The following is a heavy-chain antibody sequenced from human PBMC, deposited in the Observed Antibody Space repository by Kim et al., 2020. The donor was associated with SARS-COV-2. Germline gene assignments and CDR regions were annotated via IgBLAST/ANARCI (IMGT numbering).Heavy chain of an antibody. CDR3: AKDRVPPNGYFDWFPYTGMDV. V-gene: IGHV3-23*01. J-gene: IGHJ6*02. CDR2: ISGSGGST. D-gene: IGHD3-9*01. Sequence: GGSLRLSCAASGFTFSSYAMSWVRQAPGKGLEWVSAISGSGGSTYYADSVKGRFTISRDNSKNTLYLQMNSLRAEDTAVYYCAKDRVPPNGYFDWFPYTGMDVWGQGTTVTVSS. CDR1: GFTFSSYA.